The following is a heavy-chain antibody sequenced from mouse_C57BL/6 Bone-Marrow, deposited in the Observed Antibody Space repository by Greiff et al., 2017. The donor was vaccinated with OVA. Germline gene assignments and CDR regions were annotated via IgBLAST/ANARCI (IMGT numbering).Heavy chain of an antibody. J-gene: IGHJ2*01. CDR2: INPSNGGT. V-gene: IGHV1-53*01. D-gene: IGHD4-1*01. CDR3: ARHEETGTGGSPFDY. Sequence: QVQLQQPGTELVKPGASVKLSCKASGYTFTSYWMHWVKQRPGQGLEWIGNINPSNGGTNYNEKFKDKATLTADKSSSTVYMELSRLTSEDSAVYFCARHEETGTGGSPFDYWGQGTTLTVSS. CDR1: GYTFTSYW.